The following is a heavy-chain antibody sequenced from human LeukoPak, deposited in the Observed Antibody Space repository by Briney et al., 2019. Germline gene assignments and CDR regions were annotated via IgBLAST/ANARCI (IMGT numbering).Heavy chain of an antibody. CDR3: ARGRIVVVPAAPRRYYYYGMDV. V-gene: IGHV4-34*01. CDR1: GGSISGYY. D-gene: IGHD2-2*01. J-gene: IGHJ6*02. CDR2: INHSGST. Sequence: SETLSLTCTVSGGSISGYYWSWIRQPPGKGLEWIGEINHSGSTNYNPSLKSRVTISVDTSKNQFSLKLSSVTAADTAVYYCARGRIVVVPAAPRRYYYYGMDVWGQGTTVTVSS.